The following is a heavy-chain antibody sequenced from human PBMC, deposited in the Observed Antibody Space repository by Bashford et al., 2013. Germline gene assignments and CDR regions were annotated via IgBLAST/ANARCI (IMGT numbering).Heavy chain of an antibody. Sequence: WVRQMPGKGLEWMAVIHPDISQVKYNPSFQGQVTLSVDKSITTAYLQWSSLRAEDTAVYYCAKGVGTYYFDYWGQGTLVTVSS. D-gene: IGHD3-10*01. J-gene: IGHJ4*02. CDR2: IHPDISQV. V-gene: IGHV5-51*01. CDR3: AKGVGTYYFDY.